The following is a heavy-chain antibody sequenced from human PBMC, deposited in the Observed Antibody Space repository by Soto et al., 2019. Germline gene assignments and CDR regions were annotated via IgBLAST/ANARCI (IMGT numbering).Heavy chain of an antibody. CDR3: TTDAPINSY. CDR1: GFTFSNAW. J-gene: IGHJ4*02. V-gene: IGHV3-15*01. CDR2: LKSKTDGGTT. Sequence: LRLSCTASGFTFSNAWMSWVRQAPGKGLEWVGRLKSKTDGGTTDYAAPVIGRFTISRDDSKNTLYLQMNSLKTEDTAVYYCTTDAPINSYWGKGTLVTVS.